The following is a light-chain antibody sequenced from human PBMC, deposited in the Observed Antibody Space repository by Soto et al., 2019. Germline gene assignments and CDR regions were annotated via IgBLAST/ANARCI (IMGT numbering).Light chain of an antibody. J-gene: IGKJ4*01. CDR2: DAS. Sequence: IEMTQSPSTLSASVGDIVTITCRASQSISSWLAWYQQKPGKAPKLLIYDASSLESGVPSRFSGSGSGTEFTLTISSLQPDDFATYYCQQYKGLTFGGGTKVDIK. V-gene: IGKV1-5*01. CDR3: QQYKGLT. CDR1: QSISSW.